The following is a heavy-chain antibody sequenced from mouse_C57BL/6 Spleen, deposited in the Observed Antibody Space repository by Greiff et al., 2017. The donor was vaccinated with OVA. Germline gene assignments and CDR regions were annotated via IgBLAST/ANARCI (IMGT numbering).Heavy chain of an antibody. CDR3: ARVNYGSSYGAMDY. J-gene: IGHJ4*01. Sequence: EVKLMDSGGGLVKPGGSLKLSCAASGFTFSSYAMSWVRQTPEKRLEWVATISDGGSYTYYPDNVKGRFTISRDNAKNNLYLQMSHLKSEDTAMYYCARVNYGSSYGAMDYWGQGTSVTVSS. D-gene: IGHD1-1*01. CDR1: GFTFSSYA. CDR2: ISDGGSYT. V-gene: IGHV5-4*03.